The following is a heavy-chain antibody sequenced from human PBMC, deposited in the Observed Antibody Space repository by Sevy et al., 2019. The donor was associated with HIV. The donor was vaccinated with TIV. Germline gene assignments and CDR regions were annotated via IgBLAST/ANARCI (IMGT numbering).Heavy chain of an antibody. D-gene: IGHD6-13*01. J-gene: IGHJ4*02. Sequence: GESLKISCAASGFTFNDHYMEWVRQAPGKGLEWVGRTRNKADDYTTEYAASVKGRFTISRDESKNSLYVQMNSLKAEDTAVYYCATHAGIAAAGRVLDYWGQGTLVTVSS. CDR3: ATHAGIAAAGRVLDY. CDR2: TRNKADDYTT. CDR1: GFTFNDHY. V-gene: IGHV3-72*01.